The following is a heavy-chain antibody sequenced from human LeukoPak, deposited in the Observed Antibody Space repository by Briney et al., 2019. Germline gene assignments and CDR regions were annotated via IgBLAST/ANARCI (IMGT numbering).Heavy chain of an antibody. CDR1: GFTFSSYS. V-gene: IGHV3-23*01. J-gene: IGHJ3*02. CDR2: ISGSGGST. Sequence: PGGSLRLSCAASGFTFSSYSMNWVRQAPGKGLEWVSAISGSGGSTYYADSVKGRFTISRDNSKNTLYLQMNSLRAEDTAVYYCARIGFQDIVVVTAIGVAAFDIWGQGTMVTVSS. D-gene: IGHD2-21*02. CDR3: ARIGFQDIVVVTAIGVAAFDI.